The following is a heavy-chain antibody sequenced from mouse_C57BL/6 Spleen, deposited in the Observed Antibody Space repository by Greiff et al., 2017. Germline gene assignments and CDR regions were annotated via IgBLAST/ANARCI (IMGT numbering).Heavy chain of an antibody. CDR3: ASGAYCCGY. J-gene: IGHJ2*01. V-gene: IGHV1-26*01. CDR1: GYTFTDYY. D-gene: IGHD1-1*01. Sequence: EVQLQQSGPELVKPGASVKISCKASGYTFTDYYMNWVKQSHGKSLEWIGDINPNNGGTSYNQKFKGKATLTVDKSSSTAYMELSSLTSEDSAVYYCASGAYCCGYWGQGTTLTVSS. CDR2: INPNNGGT.